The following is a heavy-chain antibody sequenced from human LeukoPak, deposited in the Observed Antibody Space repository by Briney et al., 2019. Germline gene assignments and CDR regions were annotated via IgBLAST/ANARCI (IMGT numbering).Heavy chain of an antibody. CDR1: GCTFSSDT. Sequence: SVNVSCKASGCTFSSDTISRVRQAPGQGLEWMGRIIPILGIANYAQKFQGRATITADKSTSTAYMEVSSLRSEDTAVYYCARDSRYSSSWCDYWGQGTLVRISS. V-gene: IGHV1-69*04. J-gene: IGHJ4*02. CDR3: ARDSRYSSSWCDY. D-gene: IGHD6-13*01. CDR2: IIPILGIA.